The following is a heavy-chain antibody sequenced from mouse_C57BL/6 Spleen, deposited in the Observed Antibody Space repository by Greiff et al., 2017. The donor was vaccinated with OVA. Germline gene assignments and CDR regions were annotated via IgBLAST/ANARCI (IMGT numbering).Heavy chain of an antibody. D-gene: IGHD2-14*01. CDR3: ARSEVLRYYFDY. CDR2: IYPRSGNT. J-gene: IGHJ2*01. V-gene: IGHV1-81*01. Sequence: VMLVESGAELARPGASVKLSCKASGYTFTSYGISWVKQRTGQGLEWIGEIYPRSGNTYYNEKFKGKATLTADKSSSTAYMELRSLTSEDSAVYFCARSEVLRYYFDYWGQGTTLTVSS. CDR1: GYTFTSYG.